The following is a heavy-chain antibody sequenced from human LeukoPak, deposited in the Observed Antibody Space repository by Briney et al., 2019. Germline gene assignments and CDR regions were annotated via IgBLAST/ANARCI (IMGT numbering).Heavy chain of an antibody. D-gene: IGHD6-6*01. CDR2: ISSSTTNM. J-gene: IGHJ4*02. CDR3: AREYSSSSGRSFDY. CDR1: GFTSSTYS. V-gene: IGHV3-48*01. Sequence: PGGSLRLSCAASGFTSSTYSMNWVRQAPGKGLEWVSYISSSTTNMYYADSVKGRFTISRDNAKNSLYLQMNSLRAEDTAVYYCAREYSSSSGRSFDYWGQGTLVTVSS.